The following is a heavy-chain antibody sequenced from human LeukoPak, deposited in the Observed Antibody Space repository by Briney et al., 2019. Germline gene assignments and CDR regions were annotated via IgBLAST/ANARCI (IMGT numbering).Heavy chain of an antibody. CDR3: ARPSGYSGYDFDF. V-gene: IGHV4-39*02. D-gene: IGHD5-12*01. CDR2: IYYSRST. Sequence: SESLSPTRTVAGGSISTNYYYWGWIRQPPVKGLEWIGTIYYSRSTYYNPTLKTRCAISVHSSKNHFSLKLTSVTAADTAVYYCARPSGYSGYDFDFWGQGTLVTVSS. J-gene: IGHJ4*02. CDR1: GGSISTNYYY.